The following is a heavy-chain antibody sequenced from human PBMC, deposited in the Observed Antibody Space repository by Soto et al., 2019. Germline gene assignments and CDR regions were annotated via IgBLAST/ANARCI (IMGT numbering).Heavy chain of an antibody. Sequence: EAQLVESGGGLVQPGGSLKLSCAASGFTFSGSTMHWVRQTSGKGLEWVGRIRSKADGYATAYDASVKGRFTISRDDSKNSADLQINSLKTEDTALYYCTRTVPGYYVDVWGKGTTVTVAS. J-gene: IGHJ6*03. D-gene: IGHD4-17*01. V-gene: IGHV3-73*01. CDR2: IRSKADGYAT. CDR1: GFTFSGST. CDR3: TRTVPGYYVDV.